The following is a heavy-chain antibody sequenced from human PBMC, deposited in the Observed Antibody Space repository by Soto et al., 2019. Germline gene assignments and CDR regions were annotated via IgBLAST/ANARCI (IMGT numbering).Heavy chain of an antibody. CDR1: GYSFTSYD. CDR2: MNPNTGNR. J-gene: IGHJ6*02. D-gene: IGHD1-26*01. V-gene: IGHV1-8*01. Sequence: QVQLVQSGAEVKKPGASVKVSCKASGYSFTSYDINWVRQATGQGLEWIGWMNPNTGNRGYVQKFQGRVTMTRDTSTSTAYMELSSLSSDDTTVYYFARTTMVGPTGSYFHALDVWCQGPAVTVAS. CDR3: ARTTMVGPTGSYFHALDV.